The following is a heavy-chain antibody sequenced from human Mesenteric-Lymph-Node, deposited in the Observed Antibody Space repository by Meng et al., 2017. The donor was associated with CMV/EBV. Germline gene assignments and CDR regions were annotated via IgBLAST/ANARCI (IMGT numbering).Heavy chain of an antibody. CDR2: TYYRSKWYN. Sequence: CAISGGSGSSNSAARNWIKQSPSRGLEWLGRTYYRSKWYNDYAVSVKSRITINPDTSKNQFSLRLNSVTPEDTAVYYCARGWFNMDYWGQGTLVTVSS. D-gene: IGHD2-15*01. J-gene: IGHJ4*02. V-gene: IGHV6-1*01. CDR1: GGSGSSNSAA. CDR3: ARGWFNMDY.